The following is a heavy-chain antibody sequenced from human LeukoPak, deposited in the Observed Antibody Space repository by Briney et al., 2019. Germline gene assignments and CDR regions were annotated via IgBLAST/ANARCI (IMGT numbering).Heavy chain of an antibody. D-gene: IGHD6-13*01. CDR2: IYYSGTT. CDR3: ARVEEAAGTNWFDP. CDR1: RGSISSSSYY. J-gene: IGHJ5*02. V-gene: IGHV4-39*07. Sequence: PSETLSLTCTVSRGSISSSSYYWAWIRQPPGKGLEWIGSIYYSGTTYYNPSLKSRVTISVDRSKNQFSLKLSSVTAADTAVYYCARVEEAAGTNWFDPWGQGTLVTVSS.